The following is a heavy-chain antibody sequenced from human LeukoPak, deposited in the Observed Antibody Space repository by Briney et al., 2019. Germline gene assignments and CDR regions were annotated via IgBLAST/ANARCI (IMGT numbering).Heavy chain of an antibody. V-gene: IGHV4-39*02. Sequence: PSETLSLTCTIPGGSISSSSYYWGWIRQPPGKGLEWIGSIYYRGSTYYNPSLKSRVTISVDTSKNQFSLKLSSVTAADTAVYYCARERGPGYRLNWFDPWGQGTLVTVSS. D-gene: IGHD5-12*01. CDR1: GGSISSSSYY. CDR3: ARERGPGYRLNWFDP. CDR2: IYYRGST. J-gene: IGHJ5*02.